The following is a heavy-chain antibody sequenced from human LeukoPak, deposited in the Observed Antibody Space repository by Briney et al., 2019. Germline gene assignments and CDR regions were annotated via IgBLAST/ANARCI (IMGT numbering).Heavy chain of an antibody. D-gene: IGHD3-22*01. CDR1: GGSFSGYY. CDR3: ARAGYYDSSGYPYYYGMDV. J-gene: IGHJ6*02. CDR2: INHSGST. Sequence: PSETLSLTCAVYGGSFSGYYWSWIRQPPGKGLEWIGEINHSGSTNYNPSLKSRVTISEDTSKNQFSLKLSSVTAADTAVYYCARAGYYDSSGYPYYYGMDVWGQGTTVTVSS. V-gene: IGHV4-34*01.